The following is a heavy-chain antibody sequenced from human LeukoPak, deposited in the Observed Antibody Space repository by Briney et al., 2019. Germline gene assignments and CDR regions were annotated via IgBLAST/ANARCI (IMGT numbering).Heavy chain of an antibody. J-gene: IGHJ4*02. V-gene: IGHV1-18*04. D-gene: IGHD5-18*01. CDR3: ARDLYSYPDY. Sequence: ASVKVSCKPSGYTFTGYYMHWVRQAPGQGLEWMGWISAYNGNTNYAQKLQGRVTMTTDTSTSTAYMELRSLRSDDTAVYYCARDLYSYPDYWGQGTLVTVSS. CDR1: GYTFTGYY. CDR2: ISAYNGNT.